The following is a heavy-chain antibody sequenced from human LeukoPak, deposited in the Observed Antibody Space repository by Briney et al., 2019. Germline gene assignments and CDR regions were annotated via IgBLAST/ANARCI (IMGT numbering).Heavy chain of an antibody. CDR2: IYYSGST. CDR3: ARGLVVPAAIRYYYHGMDV. CDR1: GGSISSGGYY. D-gene: IGHD2-2*01. J-gene: IGHJ6*02. V-gene: IGHV4-31*03. Sequence: SETLSLTCTVSGGSISSGGYYWSWIRQHPGKGLEWIGYIYYSGSTYYNPSLKSRVTISVDTSKNQFSLKLSSVTAADTAVYYCARGLVVPAAIRYYYHGMDVWGQGTTVTVSS.